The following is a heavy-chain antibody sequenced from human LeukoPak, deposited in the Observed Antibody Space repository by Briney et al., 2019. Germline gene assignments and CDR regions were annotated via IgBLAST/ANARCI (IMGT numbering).Heavy chain of an antibody. CDR3: ARDYYYDSSGYSHFDY. Sequence: PGGSLRLSCAASGFTFSSYSMNWVRQAPGKGLEWVSYISSSSSTIYYADSVKGRFTISRDNAKNSLYLQMNSLRAEDTAVYYCARDYYYDSSGYSHFDYWGQGTLVTVSS. J-gene: IGHJ4*02. V-gene: IGHV3-48*04. CDR2: ISSSSSTI. CDR1: GFTFSSYS. D-gene: IGHD3-22*01.